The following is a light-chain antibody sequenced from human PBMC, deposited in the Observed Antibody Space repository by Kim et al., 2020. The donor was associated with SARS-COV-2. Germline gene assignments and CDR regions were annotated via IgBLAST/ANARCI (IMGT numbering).Light chain of an antibody. V-gene: IGKV3-15*01. J-gene: IGKJ1*01. CDR1: QSVSSN. CDR2: GAS. Sequence: ELLMTQSPATLSVSPGERATLSCWASQSVSSNLAWYQQRPGQAPRLLIYGASTRATGIPARFSDSGSGTEFTLTISSLQSEDFAVYYCQQYNNWPTFGHGTKVDIK. CDR3: QQYNNWPT.